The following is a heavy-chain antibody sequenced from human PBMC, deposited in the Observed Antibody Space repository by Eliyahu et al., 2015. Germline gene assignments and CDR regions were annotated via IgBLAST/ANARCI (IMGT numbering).Heavy chain of an antibody. J-gene: IGHJ4*02. CDR3: TRGWVATDLGPDY. Sequence: EVQLVESGGGVVHPGGSLRLSCAASGFXFSIYNMNWVRQAPGKGLEWVSYIDSRSSSIFYADHVKGRFTVSRDNARNSLFLQMNSLKVEDTAVYYCTRGWVATDLGPDYWGQGTLVTVSS. CDR2: IDSRSSSI. V-gene: IGHV3-48*01. D-gene: IGHD2-15*01. CDR1: GFXFSIYN.